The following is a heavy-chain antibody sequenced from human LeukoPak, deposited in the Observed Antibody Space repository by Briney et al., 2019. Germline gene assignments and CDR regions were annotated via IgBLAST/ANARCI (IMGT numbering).Heavy chain of an antibody. V-gene: IGHV3-74*01. D-gene: IGHD2-2*01. CDR3: ARGGCVSSSCYGGNTYGLDV. Sequence: PGGSLRLSCAASGFTFSSYWMHWVRQAPGKGLVWVSRVNGDGSSTTYADSVKGRFTISRDNAKNMLYLQMNSLRAEDTAVYYCARGGCVSSSCYGGNTYGLDVWGQGATVTVSS. CDR1: GFTFSSYW. J-gene: IGHJ6*02. CDR2: VNGDGSST.